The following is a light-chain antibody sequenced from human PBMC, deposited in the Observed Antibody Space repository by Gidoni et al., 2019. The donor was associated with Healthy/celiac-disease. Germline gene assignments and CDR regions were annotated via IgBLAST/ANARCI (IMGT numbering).Light chain of an antibody. Sequence: DIQLTPSPSTLAASVGDGVTLACRASQSISSWLAWYQQKPGKAPKLLIYDASSVESGVPSRFSGRGSGTEFTLTSSSLQPDDFATYYWQQYNSYPTFGHGTKVDIK. V-gene: IGKV1-5*01. CDR3: QQYNSYPT. CDR2: DAS. CDR1: QSISSW. J-gene: IGKJ3*01.